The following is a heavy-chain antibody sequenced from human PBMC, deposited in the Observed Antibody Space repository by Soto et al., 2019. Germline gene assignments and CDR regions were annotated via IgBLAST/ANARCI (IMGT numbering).Heavy chain of an antibody. D-gene: IGHD4-17*01. Sequence: GGSLRLSCAGSGFIFKTYAMSWVRQAPGKGLEWVSGASASGTRTYYTDSMKGRFTISKDNSKNTLYLQMNSLRPEDTAVYYCAKDPNGDYVGGFDMRGQGTMVTVSS. J-gene: IGHJ3*02. CDR3: AKDPNGDYVGGFDM. CDR1: GFIFKTYA. CDR2: ASASGTRT. V-gene: IGHV3-23*01.